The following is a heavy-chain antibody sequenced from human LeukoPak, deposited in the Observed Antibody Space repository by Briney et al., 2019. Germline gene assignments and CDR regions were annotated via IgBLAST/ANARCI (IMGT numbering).Heavy chain of an antibody. CDR1: GFTFSSYG. V-gene: IGHV3-30*18. Sequence: GGSLRLSFAASGFTFSSYGMHWVRQAPGKGLEWVAVISYDGSNKYYADSVKGRFTISRDNSKNTLYLQMNSLRAEDTAVYYCAKDISRWLQSCFDYWGQGTLVTVSS. CDR3: AKDISRWLQSCFDY. CDR2: ISYDGSNK. J-gene: IGHJ4*02. D-gene: IGHD5-24*01.